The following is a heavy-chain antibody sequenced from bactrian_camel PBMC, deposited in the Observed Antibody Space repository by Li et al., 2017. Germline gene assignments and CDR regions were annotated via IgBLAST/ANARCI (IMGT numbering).Heavy chain of an antibody. Sequence: DVQLVESGDGSVQAGGSLRLSCATSGFTFSLWSIAWFRQAPGKEREGVALIGYDGSTTYADFVKGRFTVSQDNAKNTLYLQMNRLKTEDTAVYYCGAYCYNGASTEDYWGQWTQVTVS. CDR2: IGYDGST. CDR1: GFTFSLWS. CDR3: GAYCYNGASTEDY. J-gene: IGHJ4*01. V-gene: IGHV3S67*01. D-gene: IGHD2*01.